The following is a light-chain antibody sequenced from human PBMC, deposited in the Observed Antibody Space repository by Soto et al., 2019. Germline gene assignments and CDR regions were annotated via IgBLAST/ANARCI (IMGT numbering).Light chain of an antibody. V-gene: IGKV1-27*01. CDR1: QDIINF. CDR3: QKYNSVPFT. Sequence: DIQMTQSPSSLSASVGDRVTITCGASQDIINFLAWYQQTPGKVPKLLIYAASALQSGVPSRFSGSGSGTDFTLTISSLQPEDVATYYCQKYNSVPFTFGPGTKVDIK. CDR2: AAS. J-gene: IGKJ3*01.